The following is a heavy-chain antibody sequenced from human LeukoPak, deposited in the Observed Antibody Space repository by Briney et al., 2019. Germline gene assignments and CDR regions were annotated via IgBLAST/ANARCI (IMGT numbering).Heavy chain of an antibody. V-gene: IGHV4-4*02. D-gene: IGHD3-22*01. CDR3: ARAKGDDSSGYSY. CDR1: GGSISSSNW. CDR2: IYHSGST. J-gene: IGHJ4*02. Sequence: SETLSLTCAVSGGSISSSNWWSWVRQPPGKGLEWIGEIYHSGSTNYNPSLKSRVTISVDTSKNQFSLKLSSVTAADTAVYYCARAKGDDSSGYSYWGQGTLVTVSS.